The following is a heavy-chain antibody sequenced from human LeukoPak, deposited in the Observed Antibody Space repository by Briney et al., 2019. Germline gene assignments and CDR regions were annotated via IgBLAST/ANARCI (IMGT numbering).Heavy chain of an antibody. CDR2: IIPIFGTA. Sequence: SVKVSCKASGGTFSSYAISWVRQAPGQGLEWMGGIIPIFGTANYAQKFQGRVTITADKSTSTAYMELSSLRSEDTAVYYCAREGRDGYHWVFDYWGQGTLVTVSS. CDR1: GGTFSSYA. J-gene: IGHJ4*02. V-gene: IGHV1-69*06. D-gene: IGHD5-24*01. CDR3: AREGRDGYHWVFDY.